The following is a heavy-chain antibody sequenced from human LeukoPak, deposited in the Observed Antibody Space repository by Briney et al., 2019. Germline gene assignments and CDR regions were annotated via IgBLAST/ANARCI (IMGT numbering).Heavy chain of an antibody. J-gene: IGHJ4*02. CDR1: GDTFSSYA. D-gene: IGHD3-16*02. V-gene: IGHV1-69*05. CDR2: IIPIVGTA. Sequence: GASVKVSCKASGDTFSSYAISWVRQAPGQGLEWMGGIIPIVGTANYAQKFQGRVTITTDESTSTAYMELSSLTSEDTAVYYCARRVVQDFVWGTYRKPVAYYSDYWGQGTLVTISS. CDR3: ARRVVQDFVWGTYRKPVAYYSDY.